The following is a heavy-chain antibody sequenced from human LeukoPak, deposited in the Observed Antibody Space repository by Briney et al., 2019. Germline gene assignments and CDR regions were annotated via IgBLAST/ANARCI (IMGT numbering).Heavy chain of an antibody. Sequence: GGSLRLSCAASGFTFSSYGMHWVRQAPGKGLEWVAVIWYDGSNKYYADSVKGRFTISRDNSKNTLYLQMNSLRAEDTAVYYCAREYLTYYYDSSGPGYWGQGNLVTVSS. D-gene: IGHD3-22*01. CDR3: AREYLTYYYDSSGPGY. V-gene: IGHV3-33*01. CDR2: IWYDGSNK. CDR1: GFTFSSYG. J-gene: IGHJ4*02.